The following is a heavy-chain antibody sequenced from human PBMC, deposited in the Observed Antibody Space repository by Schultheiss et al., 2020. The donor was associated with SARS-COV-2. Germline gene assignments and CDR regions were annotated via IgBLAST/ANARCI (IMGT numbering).Heavy chain of an antibody. J-gene: IGHJ4*02. V-gene: IGHV5-51*01. CDR1: GYSFTSYW. CDR2: IYPGDSDT. Sequence: GGSLRLSCKGSGYSFTSYWISWVRQMPGKGLEWMGMIYPGDSDTRYNPTFQGQVTISADKSINTAYLQWSSLQASDSAMFYCARRGTGTHFDYWGRGTLVTVSS. CDR3: ARRGTGTHFDY. D-gene: IGHD3/OR15-3a*01.